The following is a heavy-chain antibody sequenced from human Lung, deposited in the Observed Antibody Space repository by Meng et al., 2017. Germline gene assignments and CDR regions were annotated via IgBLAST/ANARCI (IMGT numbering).Heavy chain of an antibody. CDR1: GWSFSDYY. CDR3: ARGPTTMAHDFDY. D-gene: IGHD4-11*01. CDR2: INHSGST. V-gene: IGHV4-34*01. Sequence: QVQLQQWGAGLLKPSEPLSLTCVVAGWSFSDYYWSWIRQPPGKGLEWIGEINHSGSTNYNPSLESRATISVDTSQNNLSLKLSSVTAADSAVYYCARGPTTMAHDFDYWGQGTLVTVSS. J-gene: IGHJ4*02.